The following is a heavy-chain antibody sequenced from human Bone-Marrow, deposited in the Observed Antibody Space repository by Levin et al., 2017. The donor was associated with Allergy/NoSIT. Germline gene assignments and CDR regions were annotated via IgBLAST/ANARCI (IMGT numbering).Heavy chain of an antibody. CDR3: ARDPARGYYDSSGYSGDH. D-gene: IGHD3-22*01. CDR1: GFSFWHYT. J-gene: IGHJ4*02. CDR2: ISSSGDST. V-gene: IGHV3-48*02. Sequence: PKASVKVSCAASGFSFWHYTMNWVRQAPGKGLEWVSCISSSGDSTYYADSVKGRFTISRDNAKNSLYLQLNRLRDEDTALYYCARDPARGYYDSSGYSGDHWGQGTLVTVSS.